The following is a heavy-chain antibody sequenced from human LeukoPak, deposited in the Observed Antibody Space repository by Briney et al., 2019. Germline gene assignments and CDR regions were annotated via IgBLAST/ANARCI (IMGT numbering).Heavy chain of an antibody. Sequence: ASVKVSCKASGYTFPSYDINWVRQATGQGLEWMGWMNPNSDNTGYAQKFQGRVTMTRNTSISTAYMELSSLRSEDTAVYYCARRRAYGGNSKWFDPWGQGTLVTVSS. V-gene: IGHV1-8*01. CDR1: GYTFPSYD. CDR3: ARRRAYGGNSKWFDP. J-gene: IGHJ5*02. D-gene: IGHD4-23*01. CDR2: MNPNSDNT.